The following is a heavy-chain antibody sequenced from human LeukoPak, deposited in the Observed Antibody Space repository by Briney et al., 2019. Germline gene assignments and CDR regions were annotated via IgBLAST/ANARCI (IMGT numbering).Heavy chain of an antibody. D-gene: IGHD1-1*01. CDR2: ISGDTTYI. J-gene: IGHJ3*01. CDR3: ARRGTDASFSFFDV. V-gene: IGHV3-11*06. Sequence: GGSLRLSCAASGFTFSDYYMSWIRQAPGKGLEWVSYISGDTTYIYYADSLKGRFTISRDNTNTSLFLQMNSLRAEDTATYFCARRGTDASFSFFDVWGQGTMVTVSS. CDR1: GFTFSDYY.